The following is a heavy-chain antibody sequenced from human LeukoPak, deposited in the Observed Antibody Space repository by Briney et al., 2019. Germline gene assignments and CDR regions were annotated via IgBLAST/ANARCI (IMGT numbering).Heavy chain of an antibody. V-gene: IGHV1-2*02. CDR3: ARSRIAARRGHWFDP. CDR1: GYTFTGYY. Sequence: GASVKVSCKASGYTFTGYYMHWVRQAPGQGLAWMGWINPNSGGTNYAQKFQGRVTMTRDTSISTAYMELSRLRSDDTAVYYCARSRIAARRGHWFDPWGQGTLVTVSS. J-gene: IGHJ5*02. CDR2: INPNSGGT. D-gene: IGHD6-6*01.